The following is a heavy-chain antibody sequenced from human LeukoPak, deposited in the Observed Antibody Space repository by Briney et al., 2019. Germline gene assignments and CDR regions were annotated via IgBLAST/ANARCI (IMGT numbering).Heavy chain of an antibody. D-gene: IGHD3-22*01. J-gene: IGHJ4*02. Sequence: GGSLRLSCAASGFTFSSYAMSWVRQAPGKGLEWVSAISGSGGSTYYADSVKGRFTISRDNSKNTLYLQMNSLRAEDTALYYCAKDLDDSSGYYSLGYWGQGTLVTVSS. CDR2: ISGSGGST. CDR3: AKDLDDSSGYYSLGY. CDR1: GFTFSSYA. V-gene: IGHV3-23*01.